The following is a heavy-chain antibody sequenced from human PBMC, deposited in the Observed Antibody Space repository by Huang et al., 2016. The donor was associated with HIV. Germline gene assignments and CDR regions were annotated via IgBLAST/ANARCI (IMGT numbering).Heavy chain of an antibody. J-gene: IGHJ4*02. V-gene: IGHV3-30*02. CDR2: ISYDGNKK. Sequence: QVHLVESGGGVVQPGRSLRLSCAASGLTFSNSDMHWVRQAPGKGLEWVAFISYDGNKKYYADSGKGRFTISRDNFRNTLNLQMDSLRVDDTALYYCAKTRVGLTGSRAFRYFDYWGQGTVVTVSS. CDR3: AKTRVGLTGSRAFRYFDY. CDR1: GLTFSNSD. D-gene: IGHD4-17*01.